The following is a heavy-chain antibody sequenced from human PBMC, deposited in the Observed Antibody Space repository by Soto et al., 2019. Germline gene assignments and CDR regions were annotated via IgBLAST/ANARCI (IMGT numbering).Heavy chain of an antibody. J-gene: IGHJ3*02. CDR1: GFTFSSYS. V-gene: IGHV3-21*01. Sequence: EVQLVESGGGLVKPGGSLRLSCAASGFTFSSYSMNWVRQAPGKGLEWVSSISSSSSYIYYADSVKGRFTISRDNAKNSFYLQITSLRAEDRAVYFFARDRSDVFDIWGQGKLFPVSS. CDR2: ISSSSSYI. CDR3: ARDRSDVFDI.